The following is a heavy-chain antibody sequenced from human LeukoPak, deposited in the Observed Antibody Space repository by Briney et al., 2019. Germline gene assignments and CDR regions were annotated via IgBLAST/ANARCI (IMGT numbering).Heavy chain of an antibody. CDR2: INTSGGST. D-gene: IGHD3-3*01. J-gene: IGHJ4*02. Sequence: WASVKVSCKASGYTSTSYYMHWVRQAPGQGLEWMGIINTSGGSTSYAQKFQGRVTMTRDTSTSTVYMELSSLRSEDTAVYYCARGAIFGVVSNPTDYWGQGTLVTVSS. CDR3: ARGAIFGVVSNPTDY. CDR1: GYTSTSYY. V-gene: IGHV1-46*01.